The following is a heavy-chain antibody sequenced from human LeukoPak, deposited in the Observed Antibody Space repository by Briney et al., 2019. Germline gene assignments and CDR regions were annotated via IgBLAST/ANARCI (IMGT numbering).Heavy chain of an antibody. CDR3: AKGVGGYDDYYYYGMDV. Sequence: GGSLRLSCAASGFTFSSYGMHWVREAPGKGLEWGAVISYDGSNKYYADSVKGRFTISRDNSKNTLYLQMNSLRAEDTAVYYCAKGVGGYDDYYYYGMDVWGQGTTVTVSS. CDR1: GFTFSSYG. V-gene: IGHV3-30*18. CDR2: ISYDGSNK. D-gene: IGHD5-12*01. J-gene: IGHJ6*02.